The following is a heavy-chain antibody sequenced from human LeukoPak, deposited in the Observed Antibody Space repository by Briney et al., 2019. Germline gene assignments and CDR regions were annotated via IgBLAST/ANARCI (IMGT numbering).Heavy chain of an antibody. CDR3: AKVRGQLVPRGYFDY. Sequence: GGSLRLSCAASGFTFSSYGMSWVRQAPGKGLEWVSAISGSGGSTYYADSVKGRFTISRDNSKNTLYLQMNSLRAEDTAVYYCAKVRGQLVPRGYFDYWGQGTLVTVSS. CDR2: ISGSGGST. J-gene: IGHJ4*02. D-gene: IGHD6-13*01. V-gene: IGHV3-23*01. CDR1: GFTFSSYG.